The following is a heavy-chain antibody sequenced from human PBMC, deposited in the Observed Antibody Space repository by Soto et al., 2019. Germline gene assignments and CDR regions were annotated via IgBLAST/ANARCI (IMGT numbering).Heavy chain of an antibody. Sequence: QVQLQQWGAGLLKPSETLSLTCAVYGGSFSGYYWSWIRQPPGKGLEWIGEINHRGSTNYNPSLKGRVTISVDTSKKQFSLELSSVAAADTAVYYCARERRDYVWGSYRYIASDPFAYWGQGPLVTVSS. D-gene: IGHD3-16*02. V-gene: IGHV4-34*01. CDR2: INHRGST. CDR3: ARERRDYVWGSYRYIASDPFAY. CDR1: GGSFSGYY. J-gene: IGHJ4*02.